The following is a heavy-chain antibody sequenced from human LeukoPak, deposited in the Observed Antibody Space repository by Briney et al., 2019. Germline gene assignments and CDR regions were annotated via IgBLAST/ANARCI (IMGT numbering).Heavy chain of an antibody. Sequence: SETLSLTCTASGVSISSYYWSWVRQAHGKGLEWIARIYTSGSNKYNPSFKSRVTMSVDTSKNQFTLKLSSVTAADTDVYYCARAESPFCGGDCYPKEYAFDMWGQRTMVTVSS. V-gene: IGHV4-4*07. CDR2: IYTSGSN. D-gene: IGHD2-21*02. J-gene: IGHJ3*02. CDR1: GVSISSYY. CDR3: ARAESPFCGGDCYPKEYAFDM.